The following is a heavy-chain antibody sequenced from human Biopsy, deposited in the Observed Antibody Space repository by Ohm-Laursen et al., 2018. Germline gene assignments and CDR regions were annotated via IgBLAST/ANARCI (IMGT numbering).Heavy chain of an antibody. CDR1: GDSISSYY. CDR2: VYYTGGT. CDR3: ARERGFYSDRTVPGDFDL. Sequence: SETLSLTCTVSGDSISSYYWSWIRQPPAKGLEWIGYVYYTGGTDYNPSLQSRVTISVDTSKNHFSLRLRSVTPADTAIYYCARERGFYSDRTVPGDFDLWGRGTLVTVPS. V-gene: IGHV4-59*01. J-gene: IGHJ2*01. D-gene: IGHD3-22*01.